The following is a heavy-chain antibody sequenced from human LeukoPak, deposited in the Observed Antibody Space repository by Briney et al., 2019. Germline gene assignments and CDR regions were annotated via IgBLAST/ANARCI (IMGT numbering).Heavy chain of an antibody. CDR1: GGSISSYY. CDR3: ASGPGDDFWSGYKAGYYYYYMDV. CDR2: IYYSGGT. V-gene: IGHV4-59*01. D-gene: IGHD3-3*01. Sequence: SETLSLTCTVSGGSISSYYWSWIRQPPGEGLEWIGYIYYSGGTNYNPSLKSRVTISVDTSKNQFSLNLSSVTAADTAVYYCASGPGDDFWSGYKAGYYYYYMDVWGKGTTVTVSS. J-gene: IGHJ6*03.